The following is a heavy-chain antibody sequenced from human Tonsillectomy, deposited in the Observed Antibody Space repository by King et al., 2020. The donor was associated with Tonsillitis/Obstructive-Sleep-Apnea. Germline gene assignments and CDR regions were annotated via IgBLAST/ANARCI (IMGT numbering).Heavy chain of an antibody. J-gene: IGHJ4*02. CDR2: ISSSGSTI. CDR3: AQSIAARPYY. V-gene: IGHV3-48*03. CDR1: GFTFSSYE. Sequence: VQLVESGGGLVQPGGSLRLSCAASGFTFSSYEMNWVRQAPGKGLEWVSYISSSGSTIYYADSVKGRFTISRDNAKNSLYLKMNSLRAEDTAVYYCAQSIAARPYYWGQGTLVTVSS. D-gene: IGHD6-6*01.